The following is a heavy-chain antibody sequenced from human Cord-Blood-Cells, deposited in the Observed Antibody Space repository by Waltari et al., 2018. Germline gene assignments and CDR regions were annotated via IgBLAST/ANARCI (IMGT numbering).Heavy chain of an antibody. D-gene: IGHD6-19*01. CDR1: GGSISSSSYY. J-gene: IGHJ1*01. V-gene: IGHV4-39*01. Sequence: QLQLQESGPGLVKPSETLSLTCTVSGGSISSSSYYWGWIRQPPGKGLEWIGSIYYSGSTCYNPSLKARVTISVDTSKNQFSLKLGSVTAADTAVYYCARPPYSSGWYGYFQHWGQGTLVTVSS. CDR2: IYYSGST. CDR3: ARPPYSSGWYGYFQH.